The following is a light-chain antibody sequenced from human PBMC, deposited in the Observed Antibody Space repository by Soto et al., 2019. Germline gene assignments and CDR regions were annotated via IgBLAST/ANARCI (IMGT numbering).Light chain of an antibody. CDR3: QEYNGNSGLT. Sequence: DIQMTQSPSTLSASVGDRVTITCRASQNIRSWLAWYQQKPGKAPELLIYSASGLESGVPSRFSGSGFGTEFTLNISGVQPDDFATYYCQEYNGNSGLTFGGGTKVEIK. J-gene: IGKJ4*01. V-gene: IGKV1-5*03. CDR1: QNIRSW. CDR2: SAS.